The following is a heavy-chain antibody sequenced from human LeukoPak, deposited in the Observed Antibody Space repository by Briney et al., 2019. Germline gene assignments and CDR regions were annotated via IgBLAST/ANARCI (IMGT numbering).Heavy chain of an antibody. J-gene: IGHJ4*02. D-gene: IGHD3-3*01. CDR2: INSDGSST. Sequence: PGGSLRLSCAASGLTFSSYWMHWVRQAPGKGLVWVSRINSDGSSTTYADSVKGRFTISRDNAKNTLYPQMNSLRAEDTAVYYCARAYHDFWSGYYNDDSASGYWGQGTLVTVSS. CDR1: GLTFSSYW. V-gene: IGHV3-74*03. CDR3: ARAYHDFWSGYYNDDSASGY.